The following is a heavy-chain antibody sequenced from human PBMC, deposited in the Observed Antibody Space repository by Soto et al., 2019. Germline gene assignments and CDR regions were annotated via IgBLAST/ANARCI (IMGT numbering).Heavy chain of an antibody. CDR1: GFTFDDHT. V-gene: IGHV3-43*01. CDR3: AKEKDRIFDY. Sequence: SLRLSCAGSGFTFDDHTMHWVRQAPGKGLEWVSLITWDAGSAFYADSVRGRFTISRDNSKNSLYLQMNSLRTEDSALYYCAKEKDRIFDYWGRGTPVTVSS. J-gene: IGHJ4*02. CDR2: ITWDAGSA.